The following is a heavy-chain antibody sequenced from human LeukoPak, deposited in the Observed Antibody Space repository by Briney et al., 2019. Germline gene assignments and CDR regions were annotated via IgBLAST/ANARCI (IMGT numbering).Heavy chain of an antibody. CDR2: ISAYNGNT. J-gene: IGHJ5*02. CDR1: GYTFTSYG. CDR3: ARVSTVTSWFDP. D-gene: IGHD4-11*01. V-gene: IGHV1-18*01. Sequence: ASVTVSCKASGYTFTSYGISWVRQAPGQGLEWMGWISAYNGNTNYAQKLQGRVTMTTDTSTSTAYMELRSLRSDDTAVYYCARVSTVTSWFDPWGQGTLVTVSS.